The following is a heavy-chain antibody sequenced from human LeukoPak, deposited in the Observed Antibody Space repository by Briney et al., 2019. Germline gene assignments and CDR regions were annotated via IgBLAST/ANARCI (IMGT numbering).Heavy chain of an antibody. CDR1: GFTFSSYG. D-gene: IGHD3-22*01. CDR2: IWYDGSNK. V-gene: IGHV3-33*01. Sequence: GGSLRLSCAASGFTFSSYGMHWVRQAPGKGLEWVAVIWYDGSNKYYADSVKGRFTISRDNSKNTLYLQMNSLRAGDTAVYYCARDKSPIVVVTNNWFDPWGQGTPVTVSS. J-gene: IGHJ5*02. CDR3: ARDKSPIVVVTNNWFDP.